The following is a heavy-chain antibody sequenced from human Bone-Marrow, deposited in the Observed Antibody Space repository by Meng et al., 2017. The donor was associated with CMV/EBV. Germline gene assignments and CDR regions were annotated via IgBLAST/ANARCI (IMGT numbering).Heavy chain of an antibody. CDR1: GGSVSSGSYY. CDR3: ARYVWFGELGWFDP. V-gene: IGHV4-61*01. Sequence: SQTLSLTCTLAGGSVSSGSYYWSWTRQPPGKGLEWIGYIYYSGSTNYNPSLKSRVTISVDTSKNQFSLKLSSLTAADTAVYYCARYVWFGELGWFDPWGQGTLVTVSS. CDR2: IYYSGST. J-gene: IGHJ5*02. D-gene: IGHD3-10*01.